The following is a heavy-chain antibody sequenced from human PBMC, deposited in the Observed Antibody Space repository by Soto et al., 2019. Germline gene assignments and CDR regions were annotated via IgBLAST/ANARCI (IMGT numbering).Heavy chain of an antibody. CDR3: ARYCSGGSCYVGHDAFDI. D-gene: IGHD2-15*01. J-gene: IGHJ3*02. CDR1: GGSISSYY. Sequence: PSETLSLTCTVSGGSISSYYWSWIRQPPGKGLEWIGYIYYSGSTNYNPSLKSRVTISVDTSKNQFSPKLSSVTAADTAVYYCARYCSGGSCYVGHDAFDIWGQGTMVTVSS. CDR2: IYYSGST. V-gene: IGHV4-59*01.